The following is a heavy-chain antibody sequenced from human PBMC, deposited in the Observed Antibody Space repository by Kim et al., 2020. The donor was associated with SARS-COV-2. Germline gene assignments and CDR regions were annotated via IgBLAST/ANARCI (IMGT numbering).Heavy chain of an antibody. CDR3: ARISHSGSYWDYFDY. J-gene: IGHJ4*02. Sequence: ASVKVFCKASGYTFTGYYMHWVRQAPGQGLEWMGWINPNSGGTNYAQKFQGWVTMTRDTSISTAYMELSRLRSDDKAVYYCARISHSGSYWDYFDYWGQGTLVTVSS. D-gene: IGHD1-26*01. CDR2: INPNSGGT. CDR1: GYTFTGYY. V-gene: IGHV1-2*04.